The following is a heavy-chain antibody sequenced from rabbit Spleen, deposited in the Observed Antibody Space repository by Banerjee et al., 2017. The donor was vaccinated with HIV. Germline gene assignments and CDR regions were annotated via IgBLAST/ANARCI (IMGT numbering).Heavy chain of an antibody. D-gene: IGHD1-1*01. CDR3: ARDTSTSFSTYGMDL. J-gene: IGHJ6*01. V-gene: IGHV1S40*01. Sequence: QSLEESGGDLVKPGASLTLTCTASGVSFSSGYDMCWVRQAPGKGLEWIGCIWVGSSGSAYYGSWAKGRFTISKTSSTTVTLKMTSLTAADTATYFCARDTSTSFSTYGMDLWGPGTLVTVS. CDR1: GVSFSSGYD. CDR2: IWVGSSGSA.